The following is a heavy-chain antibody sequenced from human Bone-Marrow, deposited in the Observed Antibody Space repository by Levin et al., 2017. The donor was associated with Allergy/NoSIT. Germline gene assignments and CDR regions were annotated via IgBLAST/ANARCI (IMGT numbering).Heavy chain of an antibody. D-gene: IGHD3-22*01. CDR1: GILFSSYD. Sequence: GESLKISCAASGILFSSYDMNWVRQAPGKGLQWVSSISAGGNYIYYADSVKGRFTISRDNAKNSLFLQMNSLRAEDTAVYYCASWAMYHYDRSAFDYFYYAMDVWGQGTTVTVSS. J-gene: IGHJ6*02. CDR3: ASWAMYHYDRSAFDYFYYAMDV. CDR2: ISAGGNYI. V-gene: IGHV3-21*01.